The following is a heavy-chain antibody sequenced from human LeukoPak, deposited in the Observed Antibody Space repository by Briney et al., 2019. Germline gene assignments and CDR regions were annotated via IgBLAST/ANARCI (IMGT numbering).Heavy chain of an antibody. Sequence: GGSLRLSCAASGFTFSSYEMNWVRQAPGKGLEWVSYISSSGSTIYYADSVKGRFTISRDNAKNSLYLQMNSLRAEDTAVYYCATYCSGGSCYRNSFDYWGRGTLVTVSS. V-gene: IGHV3-48*03. D-gene: IGHD2-15*01. J-gene: IGHJ4*02. CDR1: GFTFSSYE. CDR2: ISSSGSTI. CDR3: ATYCSGGSCYRNSFDY.